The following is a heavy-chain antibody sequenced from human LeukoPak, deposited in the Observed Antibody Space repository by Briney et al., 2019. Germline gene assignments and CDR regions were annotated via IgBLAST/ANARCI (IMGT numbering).Heavy chain of an antibody. Sequence: ASVKVSCKASGYTFTSHGISWVRQAPGQGLEWMGWVSTYNGNTNYVPKYQGRVTMTTDTSTSTAYMVLRSLRSDDTAVYYCARDVDTATDQINDYWGQGTLVTVSS. CDR1: GYTFTSHG. J-gene: IGHJ4*02. CDR3: ARDVDTATDQINDY. CDR2: VSTYNGNT. V-gene: IGHV1-18*04. D-gene: IGHD5-18*01.